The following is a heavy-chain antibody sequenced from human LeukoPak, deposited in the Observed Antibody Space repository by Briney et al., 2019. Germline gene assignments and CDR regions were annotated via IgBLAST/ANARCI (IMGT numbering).Heavy chain of an antibody. V-gene: IGHV3-30*04. J-gene: IGHJ4*02. CDR2: ISYDGSNK. Sequence: PGRSLTLSCAASGFTFSSYAMHWVRQPPGKGLEWMGVISYDGSNKYYAAPVKSRFTISRDHYKNPPYQQMNSLRAEDAAVYYCARNIAGDYDFWGGCSYYFDYWGQGTLVTVSS. CDR1: GFTFSSYA. CDR3: ARNIAGDYDFWGGCSYYFDY. D-gene: IGHD3-3*01.